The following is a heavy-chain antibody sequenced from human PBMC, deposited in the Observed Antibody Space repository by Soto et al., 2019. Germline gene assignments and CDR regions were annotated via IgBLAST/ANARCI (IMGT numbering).Heavy chain of an antibody. Sequence: EMQLVESGGGLVQPGGSLRLSCAASGFTFSIYSMNWVRQAPGKGLEWVSYISSSSSTISYADSVKGRFTISRDNAKKSLYLQMNSLRAEDTAVYYCARDPLSLLWFGVDAFDIWGQGTMVTVSS. D-gene: IGHD3-10*01. CDR2: ISSSSSTI. J-gene: IGHJ3*02. CDR1: GFTFSIYS. CDR3: ARDPLSLLWFGVDAFDI. V-gene: IGHV3-48*01.